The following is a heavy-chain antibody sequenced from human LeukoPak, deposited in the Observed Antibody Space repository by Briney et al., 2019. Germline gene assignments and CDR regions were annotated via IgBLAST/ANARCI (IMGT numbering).Heavy chain of an antibody. CDR3: ARDGYCSSTSCHGAFDI. V-gene: IGHV4-59*01. D-gene: IGHD2-2*03. Sequence: SETLSLTCTVSGGSISSYYRSWIRQPPGKGLEWIGYIYYSGSTNYNPSLKSRVTISVDTSKNQFSLKLSSVTAADTAVYYCARDGYCSSTSCHGAFDIWGQGTMVTVSS. CDR2: IYYSGST. J-gene: IGHJ3*02. CDR1: GGSISSYY.